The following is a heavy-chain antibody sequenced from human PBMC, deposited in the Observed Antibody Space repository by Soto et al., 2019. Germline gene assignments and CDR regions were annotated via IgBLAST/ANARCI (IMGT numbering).Heavy chain of an antibody. J-gene: IGHJ6*02. D-gene: IGHD3-22*01. CDR1: GYNFSTYG. V-gene: IGHV1-18*04. CDR2: ISPYNGNT. CDR3: ASINNYYDTSGSMDV. Sequence: ASVKVSCKASGYNFSTYGIFWVRQAPGQGLEWMGWISPYNGNTQSEHKFQGRLTLTTDTSTSTVYMELRRLRSDDTAVYYCASINNYYDTSGSMDVWGQGSTVTVSS.